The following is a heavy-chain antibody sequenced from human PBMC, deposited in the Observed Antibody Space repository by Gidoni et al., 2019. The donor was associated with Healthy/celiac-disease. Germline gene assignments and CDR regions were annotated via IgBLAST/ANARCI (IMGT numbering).Heavy chain of an antibody. CDR1: GFTFRSYA. V-gene: IGHV3-23*01. CDR3: AKTSGYSGSYYLSFDY. D-gene: IGHD1-26*01. Sequence: EVQLLESGGGLVQPGGSLRLSCAASGFTFRSYAMSWVRQAPGKGLEWVSAISGSGGSTYYADSVKGRFTISRDNSKNTLYLQMNSLRAEDTAVYYCAKTSGYSGSYYLSFDYWGQGTLVTVSS. J-gene: IGHJ4*02. CDR2: ISGSGGST.